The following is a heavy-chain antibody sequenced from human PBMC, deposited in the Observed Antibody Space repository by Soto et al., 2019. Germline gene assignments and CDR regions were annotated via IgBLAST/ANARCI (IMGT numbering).Heavy chain of an antibody. D-gene: IGHD2-15*01. V-gene: IGHV3-30*18. CDR2: ISKDGSNK. CDR3: AKGHTSSWYYYYGMDV. CDR1: GFICSSYG. J-gene: IGHJ6*02. Sequence: GGSLRLSCAASGFICSSYGMHWARQAPGKGLEWVAVISKDGSNKYYADSVKGRFTISRDNSKNTLYLQMDSLRTEDTAVYYCAKGHTSSWYYYYGMDVWGQGTTVTVSS.